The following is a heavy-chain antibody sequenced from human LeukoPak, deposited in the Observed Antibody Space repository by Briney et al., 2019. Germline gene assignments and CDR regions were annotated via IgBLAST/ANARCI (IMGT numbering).Heavy chain of an antibody. Sequence: ASVKVSCKASGYTFTSYGISWVRQAPGQGLEWMGWISAYNGNTNYAQKLQGRVTMTTDTSTSTAYMELRSLRSDDTAVYYCARDHPVVPAATEDYWGQGTLVTVSS. J-gene: IGHJ4*02. D-gene: IGHD2-2*01. V-gene: IGHV1-18*01. CDR1: GYTFTSYG. CDR3: ARDHPVVPAATEDY. CDR2: ISAYNGNT.